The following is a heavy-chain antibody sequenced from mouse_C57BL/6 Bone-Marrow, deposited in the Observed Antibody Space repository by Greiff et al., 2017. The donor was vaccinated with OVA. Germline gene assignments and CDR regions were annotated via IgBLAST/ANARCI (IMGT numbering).Heavy chain of an antibody. CDR3: ARTATVVSYYYAMDY. D-gene: IGHD1-1*01. CDR1: GFSLTSYA. V-gene: IGHV2-9-1*01. J-gene: IGHJ4*01. Sequence: QVQLKESGPGLVAPSQSLSISCTASGFSLTSYAISWVRQPPGKGLEWLGVIWTGGGTNYYSALKSRLSISKDNSKSKVFLKMNSLQTDDTAGYYCARTATVVSYYYAMDYWGQGTSVTVAS. CDR2: IWTGGGT.